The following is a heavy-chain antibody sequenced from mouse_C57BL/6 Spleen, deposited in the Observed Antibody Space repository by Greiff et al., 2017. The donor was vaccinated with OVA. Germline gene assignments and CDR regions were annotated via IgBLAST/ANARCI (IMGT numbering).Heavy chain of an antibody. Sequence: QVQLKEPGAELVRPGTSVKMSCKASGYTFTNYWIGWAKQRPGHGLEWIGDIYPGGGYTNYNEKFKGKATLTADKSSSTAYMQFSSLTSEDSAIYYCARDYYGSSREGFDYWGQGTTLTVSS. CDR3: ARDYYGSSREGFDY. CDR2: IYPGGGYT. J-gene: IGHJ2*01. CDR1: GYTFTNYW. D-gene: IGHD1-1*01. V-gene: IGHV1-63*01.